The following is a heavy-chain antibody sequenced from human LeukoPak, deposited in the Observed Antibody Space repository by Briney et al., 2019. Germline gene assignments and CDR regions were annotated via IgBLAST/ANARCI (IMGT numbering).Heavy chain of an antibody. J-gene: IGHJ5*02. V-gene: IGHV3-23*01. Sequence: GGSLRLSCAASGFTFSSYEMNWVRQAPGKGLEWVISSGSTIYYADSVKGRFTISRDNSKNTRYLKMNSLIAEDTAVYYCAKGYSSDWYGGNWFDPWGQGTLVTVSS. D-gene: IGHD6-19*01. CDR3: AKGYSSDWYGGNWFDP. CDR1: GFTFSSYE. CDR2: ISSGSTI.